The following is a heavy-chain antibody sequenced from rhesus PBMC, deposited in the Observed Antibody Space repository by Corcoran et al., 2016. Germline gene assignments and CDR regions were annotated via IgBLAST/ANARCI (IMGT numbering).Heavy chain of an antibody. CDR1: GGSFSGYY. CDR3: ARATLGYCSGIYCYGSFDY. D-gene: IGHD2-27*01. Sequence: QVQLQESGPGLVKPSETLSLTCAVSGGSFSGYYWGWIRQPPGKGLEWMGYISGRWGNTDHHPSPKSRVTISTDTSKNQCSLKLSSVNAADTAVYYCARATLGYCSGIYCYGSFDYWGQGVLVTVSS. V-gene: IGHV4-165*01. CDR2: ISGRWGNT. J-gene: IGHJ4*01.